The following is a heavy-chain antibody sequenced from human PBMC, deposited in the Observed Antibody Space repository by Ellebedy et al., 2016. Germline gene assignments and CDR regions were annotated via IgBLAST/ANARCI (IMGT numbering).Heavy chain of an antibody. V-gene: IGHV4-38-2*02. D-gene: IGHD6-19*01. CDR1: DYSISSGYY. CDR2: IYHSGTT. J-gene: IGHJ4*02. CDR3: VRDRRAVSSPAFEY. Sequence: SETLSLTXTVSDYSISSGYYWACIRQPPGKGLEWIASIYHSGTTWYNPSLTSRVAISIDASKNQFSLNLSSVTAADTAVYYCVRDRRAVSSPAFEYWGQGILVTVSS.